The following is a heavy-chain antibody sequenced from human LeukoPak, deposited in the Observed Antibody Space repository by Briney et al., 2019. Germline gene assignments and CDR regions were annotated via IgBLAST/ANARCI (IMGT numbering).Heavy chain of an antibody. Sequence: SETLSLTCAVYGGSFSGYYWSWIRQPPGNGLEWIGEINHSGSTNYNPSLKSRVTISVDTSKNQFSLKLSSVTAADAAVYYCARGLVRGYCSSTSCSNCFDPWGQGTLVTVSS. V-gene: IGHV4-34*01. D-gene: IGHD2-2*01. CDR1: GGSFSGYY. J-gene: IGHJ5*02. CDR2: INHSGST. CDR3: ARGLVRGYCSSTSCSNCFDP.